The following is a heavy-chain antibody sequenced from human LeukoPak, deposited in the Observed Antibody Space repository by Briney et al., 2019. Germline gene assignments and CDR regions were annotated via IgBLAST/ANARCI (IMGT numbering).Heavy chain of an antibody. V-gene: IGHV3-23*01. Sequence: GGCLRLSCAASGFTFIDYSMGGARQAPGKGLEWVSTSSSGRCRTYYADSVKGRFTISRDNSKNTLYLQMNNLRADEPALYFRAKDFPGSTKYSLDHWGLGTLVPVPS. CDR1: GFTFIDYS. J-gene: IGHJ4*02. CDR2: SSSGRCRT. D-gene: IGHD2-21*01. CDR3: AKDFPGSTKYSLDH.